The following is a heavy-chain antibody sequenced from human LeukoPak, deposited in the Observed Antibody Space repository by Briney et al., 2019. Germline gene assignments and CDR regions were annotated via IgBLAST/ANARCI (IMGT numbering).Heavy chain of an antibody. CDR3: ARGTGNYYGY. V-gene: IGHV3-74*01. Sequence: PGGSLRLSCAASGFTFSDYWMHWVRQAPGKGLVRVSRIKSDGSSTSYADSVKGRFTITRDSAKNTLYLQMNSLRAEDTAVYYCARGTGNYYGYWGQGTLVTVSS. D-gene: IGHD3/OR15-3a*01. J-gene: IGHJ4*02. CDR1: GFTFSDYW. CDR2: IKSDGSST.